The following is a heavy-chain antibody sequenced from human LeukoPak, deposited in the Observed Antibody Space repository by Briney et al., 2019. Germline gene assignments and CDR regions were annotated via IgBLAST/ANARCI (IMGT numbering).Heavy chain of an antibody. Sequence: SQTLSLTCAISGDSVSSNSAAWNWIRQSPSRGLEWLGRTYYRSKWYNDYAVSVKSRITINPDTSKNQFSLQLNSVTPEDTAVYYCARDPGYSSGWTEGGFDYWGQGTLVTVSS. J-gene: IGHJ4*02. CDR2: TYYRSKWYN. D-gene: IGHD6-19*01. CDR1: GDSVSSNSAA. CDR3: ARDPGYSSGWTEGGFDY. V-gene: IGHV6-1*01.